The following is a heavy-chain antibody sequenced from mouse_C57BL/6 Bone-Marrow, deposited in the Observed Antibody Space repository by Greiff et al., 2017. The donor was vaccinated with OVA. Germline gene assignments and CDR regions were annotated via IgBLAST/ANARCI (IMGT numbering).Heavy chain of an antibody. Sequence: VQLQQPGAELVMPGASVKLSCKASGYTFTSYWMHWVKQRPGQGLEWIGEIDPSDSYTNYNQKFKGKSTLTVDKSSSTAYMQLSSLTSEDSAVYYCASHYSNWYFDVWGTGTTVTVSS. CDR1: GYTFTSYW. D-gene: IGHD2-5*01. V-gene: IGHV1-69*01. CDR2: IDPSDSYT. J-gene: IGHJ1*03. CDR3: ASHYSNWYFDV.